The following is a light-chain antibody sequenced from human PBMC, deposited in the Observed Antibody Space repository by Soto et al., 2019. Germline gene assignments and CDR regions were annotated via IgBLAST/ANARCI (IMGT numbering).Light chain of an antibody. CDR2: GAS. CDR1: QSVSSN. CDR3: QQYNNWPRT. J-gene: IGKJ1*01. Sequence: EILLTQSPGALAVSPGEVATLSCRASQSVSSNLAWYQQKPGQAPRLLIYGASTRATGIPARFSGSGSGTEFTLTISSLQSEDFAVYYCQQYNNWPRTFGQGTKVDIK. V-gene: IGKV3-15*01.